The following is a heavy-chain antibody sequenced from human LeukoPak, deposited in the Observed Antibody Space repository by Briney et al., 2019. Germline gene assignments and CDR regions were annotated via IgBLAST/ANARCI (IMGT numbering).Heavy chain of an antibody. CDR3: ARVSYYYNSSGAAMYYFDY. CDR1: GFTFSRDW. V-gene: IGHV3-74*01. J-gene: IGHJ4*02. Sequence: GGSLRLSCAASGFTFSRDWMHWVRQAPGKGLVWVSRINSDGSSTSYADSEKGRFTISRDNAKNTLYLQMNSLRAEDTAVYYCARVSYYYNSSGAAMYYFDYWGQGTLVAVSS. D-gene: IGHD3-22*01. CDR2: INSDGSST.